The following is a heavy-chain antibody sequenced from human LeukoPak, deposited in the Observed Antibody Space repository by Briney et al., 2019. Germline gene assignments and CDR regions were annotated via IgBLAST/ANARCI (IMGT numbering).Heavy chain of an antibody. Sequence: GGSLRLSCAASGFTFSSYAMSWVRQAPGKGLEWVGRIKSKTDGGTTDYAAPVKGRFTISRDDSKNTLYLQMNSLKTEDTAVYYCTTEVAVAGNFDYWGQGTLVTVSS. V-gene: IGHV3-15*01. CDR3: TTEVAVAGNFDY. D-gene: IGHD6-19*01. J-gene: IGHJ4*02. CDR1: GFTFSSYA. CDR2: IKSKTDGGTT.